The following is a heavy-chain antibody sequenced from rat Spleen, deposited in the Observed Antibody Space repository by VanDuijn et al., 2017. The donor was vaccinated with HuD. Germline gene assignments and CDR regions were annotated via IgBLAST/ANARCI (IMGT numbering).Heavy chain of an antibody. CDR3: TRANRDSYAHFDY. CDR2: IWGDGST. CDR1: GFLLTDNS. V-gene: IGHV2-1*01. D-gene: IGHD1-12*01. Sequence: QVQLKESGPGLVPPSQTLSLACTVSGFLLTDNSVHWLRQPPGRGLEWMGGIWGDGSTSYNSALKSRLSISRDTSQSQVFLKMNSLQTDDTAIYICTRANRDSYAHFDYWGQGVMVTVSS. J-gene: IGHJ2*01.